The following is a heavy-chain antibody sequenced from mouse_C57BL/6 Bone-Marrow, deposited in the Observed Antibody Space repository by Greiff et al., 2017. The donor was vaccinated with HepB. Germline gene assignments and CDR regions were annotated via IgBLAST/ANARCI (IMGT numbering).Heavy chain of an antibody. Sequence: VQLQQSGAELVRPGASVTLSCKASGYTFTDYEMHWVKQTPVHGLEWIGAIDPETGGTAYNQKFKGKAILTADKSSSTAYMELRSLTSEDSAVYYCTRVDYGRGFAYWGQGTLVTVSA. V-gene: IGHV1-15*01. CDR1: GYTFTDYE. D-gene: IGHD1-1*01. J-gene: IGHJ3*01. CDR2: IDPETGGT. CDR3: TRVDYGRGFAY.